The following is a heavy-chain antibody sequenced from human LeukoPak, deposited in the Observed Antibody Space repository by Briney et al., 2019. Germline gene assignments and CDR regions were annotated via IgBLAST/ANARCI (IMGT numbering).Heavy chain of an antibody. Sequence: PSETLSLTCTVSGGSISSYYWSWIRQPPGKGLEWIGYIYTSGSTNYNPSLKSRVTISVVTSKNQFSLKLSSVTAADTAVYYCARHGGTLYSNYRYFDLWGRGTLVTVSS. CDR1: GGSISSYY. D-gene: IGHD4-11*01. CDR3: ARHGGTLYSNYRYFDL. CDR2: IYTSGST. J-gene: IGHJ2*01. V-gene: IGHV4-4*09.